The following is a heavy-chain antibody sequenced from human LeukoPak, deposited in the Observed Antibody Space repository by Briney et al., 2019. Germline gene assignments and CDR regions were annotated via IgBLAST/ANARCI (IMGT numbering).Heavy chain of an antibody. J-gene: IGHJ6*02. V-gene: IGHV1-69*01. Sequence: SVKVSCKASGGTFSSYAISWVRQAPGQGLEWMGGTIPIFGTANYAQKFQGRVTITADESTSTAYMELSSLRSEDTAVYYCARVPRIAAAGTFLLMGVDVWGQGTTVTVSS. D-gene: IGHD6-13*01. CDR1: GGTFSSYA. CDR3: ARVPRIAAAGTFLLMGVDV. CDR2: TIPIFGTA.